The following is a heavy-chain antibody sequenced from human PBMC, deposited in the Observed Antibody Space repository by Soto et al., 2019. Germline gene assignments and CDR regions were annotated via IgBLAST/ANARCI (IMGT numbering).Heavy chain of an antibody. Sequence: NPSETLSLTCSVFGGSINSYYWSWIRQPPGEGLEWIGYIYYSGSTNYNPSLKSRVTISVDTSKNQFSLKLSSVTAADTAVYYCARHQRIGGLDVWGQGTTVTVSS. CDR1: GGSINSYY. CDR2: IYYSGST. CDR3: ARHQRIGGLDV. J-gene: IGHJ6*02. D-gene: IGHD1-1*01. V-gene: IGHV4-59*01.